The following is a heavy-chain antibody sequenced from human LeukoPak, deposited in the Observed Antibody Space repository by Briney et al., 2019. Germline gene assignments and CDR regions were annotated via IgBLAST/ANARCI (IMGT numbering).Heavy chain of an antibody. V-gene: IGHV1-3*01. D-gene: IGHD2/OR15-2a*01. CDR1: GYTFTNYF. J-gene: IGHJ4*02. CDR2: INAGNGET. Sequence: ASVKISCKAHGYTFTNYFIHWVRQAPGQRLEWMGRINAGNGETQYSQKFQGRVTVTSDTSASTADMELSSLRSEDTAMYYCARLNIGSYYFDYWGRGTLVTVSS. CDR3: ARLNIGSYYFDY.